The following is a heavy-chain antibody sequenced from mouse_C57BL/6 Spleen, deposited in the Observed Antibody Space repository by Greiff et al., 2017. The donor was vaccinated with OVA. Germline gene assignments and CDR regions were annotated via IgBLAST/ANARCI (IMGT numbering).Heavy chain of an antibody. J-gene: IGHJ4*01. CDR3: ARSYYGSSLYYYAMDY. CDR1: GFSLTSYG. CDR2: IWRGGST. Sequence: QVQLQQSGPGLVQPSQSLSITCTVSGFSLTSYGVHWVRQSPGKGLEWLGVIWRGGSTDYNAAFISRLSISKDNSKSQVFFKMNSLQADDTAIYYCARSYYGSSLYYYAMDYWGQGTSVTVSS. V-gene: IGHV2-2*01. D-gene: IGHD1-1*01.